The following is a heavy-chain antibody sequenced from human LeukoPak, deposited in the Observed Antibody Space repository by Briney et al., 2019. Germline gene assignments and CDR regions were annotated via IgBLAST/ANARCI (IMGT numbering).Heavy chain of an antibody. V-gene: IGHV3-21*01. D-gene: IGHD2-15*01. CDR1: GFTFSSYS. Sequence: GGSLRLSCAASGFTFSSYSMTWVRQAPGKGLEWVSSISSSSSYIYYADSVKGRFTISRDNAKNSLYLQMNSLRAEDTAVYYCARVFSVVTHNFDYWGQGTLVTVSS. J-gene: IGHJ4*02. CDR3: ARVFSVVTHNFDY. CDR2: ISSSSSYI.